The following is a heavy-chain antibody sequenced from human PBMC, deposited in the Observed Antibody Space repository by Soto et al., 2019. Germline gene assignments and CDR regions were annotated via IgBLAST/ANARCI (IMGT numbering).Heavy chain of an antibody. J-gene: IGHJ6*02. V-gene: IGHV2-26*01. D-gene: IGHD3-3*01. CDR3: ARIRRYYDFWSGYRNYYYYGMDV. CDR2: IFSNDEK. CDR1: GFSLSNARMG. Sequence: GPTLVNPTETLTLTCTVSGFSLSNARMGVSWIRQPPGKALEWLAHIFSNDEKSYSTSLKSRLTISKDTSKSQVVLTMTNMDPVDTATYYCARIRRYYDFWSGYRNYYYYGMDVWGQGTTVTVSS.